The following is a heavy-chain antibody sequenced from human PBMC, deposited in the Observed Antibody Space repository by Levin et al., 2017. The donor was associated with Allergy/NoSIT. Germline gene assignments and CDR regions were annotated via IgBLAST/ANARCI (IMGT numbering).Heavy chain of an antibody. V-gene: IGHV3-48*02. CDR1: GFTFSSYS. Sequence: GGSLRLSCAASGFTFSSYSMNWVRQAPGKGLEWVSYISSSSSTIYYADSVKGRFTISRDNAKNSLYLQMNSLRDEDTAVYYCARDKSSGSHHPFDYWGQGTLVTVSS. CDR2: ISSSSSTI. CDR3: ARDKSSGSHHPFDY. J-gene: IGHJ4*02. D-gene: IGHD3-22*01.